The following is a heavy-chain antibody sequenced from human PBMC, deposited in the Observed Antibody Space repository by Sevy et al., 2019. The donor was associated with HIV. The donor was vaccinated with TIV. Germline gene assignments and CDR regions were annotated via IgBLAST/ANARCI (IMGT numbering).Heavy chain of an antibody. CDR1: GFTFTSYG. V-gene: IGHV1-18*01. J-gene: IGHJ6*02. D-gene: IGHD2-2*01. CDR3: ARMGGHCISSNCYYYYGMGV. CDR2: ISGHNGNT. Sequence: ASVKVSCKTSGFTFTSYGISWVRQAPGHGLEWMGWISGHNGNTDYARNFQGRVIMTTDTSTSTAYMELRSLGSDDTAVYYCARMGGHCISSNCYYYYGMGVWGQGTTVTVSS.